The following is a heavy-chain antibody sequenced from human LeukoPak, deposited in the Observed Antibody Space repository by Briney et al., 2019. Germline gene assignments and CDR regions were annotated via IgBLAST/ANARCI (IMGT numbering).Heavy chain of an antibody. CDR3: ARRNHYDSKEIDY. CDR1: GYTFTSYG. D-gene: IGHD3-22*01. CDR2: ISAYNGNT. Sequence: GASVKVSCKASGYTFTSYGISWVRQAPGQGLEWMGWISAYNGNTNYAQKFQGRVTITADKSTSTAYMELSSLRAEDTAVYYCARRNHYDSKEIDYWGQGTLVTVSS. J-gene: IGHJ4*02. V-gene: IGHV1-18*01.